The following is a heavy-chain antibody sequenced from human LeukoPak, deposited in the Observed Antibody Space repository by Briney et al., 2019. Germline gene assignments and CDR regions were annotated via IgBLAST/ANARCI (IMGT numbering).Heavy chain of an antibody. CDR3: ARGLSSGDY. J-gene: IGHJ4*02. CDR2: MNPNSGNT. V-gene: IGHV1-8*02. D-gene: IGHD6-19*01. Sequence: ASXXVSCKASGYNFTSYGISWVRQATGQGREWMGWMNPNSGNTGYAQKFQGRVTMTRNTSISTAYMELSSLRSEDTAVYYCARGLSSGDYWGQGTLVTVSS. CDR1: GYNFTSYG.